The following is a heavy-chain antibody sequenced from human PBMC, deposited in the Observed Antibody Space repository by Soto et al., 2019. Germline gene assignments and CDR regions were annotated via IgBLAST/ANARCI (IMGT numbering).Heavy chain of an antibody. J-gene: IGHJ5*02. CDR1: GGYFNDNY. CDR3: ATSLWFGTQVEL. V-gene: IGHV4-34*01. Sequence: QVQLQQWGAGLLKPSETLSLSCAVYGGYFNDNYYTWFRQPPGKGLEWIGEISRSGTTKYIPSLKSRASSSFDTSKTQVSLKVTSVTVADTALYYCATSLWFGTQVELWGQGALVTVSS. CDR2: ISRSGTT. D-gene: IGHD3-10*01.